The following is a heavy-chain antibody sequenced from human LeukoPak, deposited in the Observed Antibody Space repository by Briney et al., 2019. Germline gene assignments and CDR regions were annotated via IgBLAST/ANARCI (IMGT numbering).Heavy chain of an antibody. CDR3: ARSISSTRFTLAFDY. CDR2: ISYSGNT. J-gene: IGHJ4*02. Sequence: SETLSLTCTVSGGSIGSTSYFWGWIRQPPGKGLEWIGTISYSGNTYYNPSLESRVTILADTSKTQFFLRVTSVTAADTAVYYCARSISSTRFTLAFDYWGQGTLVTVSS. V-gene: IGHV4-39*07. D-gene: IGHD6-6*01. CDR1: GGSIGSTSYF.